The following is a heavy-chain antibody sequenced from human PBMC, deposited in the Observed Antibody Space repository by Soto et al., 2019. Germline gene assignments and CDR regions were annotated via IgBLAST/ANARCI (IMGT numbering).Heavy chain of an antibody. CDR1: GFTFDAYA. CDR2: LSWNSDTI. V-gene: IGHV3-9*01. D-gene: IGHD4-17*01. CDR3: AKETTVTTFGYFDY. J-gene: IGHJ4*02. Sequence: EVQLVESGGGWVQPGRSLRLSCAASGFTFDAYAMHWFRQSPGKGLEWVSGLSWNSDTIGYADSVKGRFTISRDKAKNSLYLQMNNLRGEDTALYYCAKETTVTTFGYFDYWGQGTLVTVSS.